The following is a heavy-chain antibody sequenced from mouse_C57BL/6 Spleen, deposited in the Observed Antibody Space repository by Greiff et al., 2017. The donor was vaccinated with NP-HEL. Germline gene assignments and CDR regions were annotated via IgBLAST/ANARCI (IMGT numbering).Heavy chain of an antibody. Sequence: QVQLKESGPELVKPGASVKLSCKASGYTFTSYDINWVKQRPGQGLEWIGWIYPRDGSTKYNEKFKGKATLTVDTSSSTAYMELHSLTSEDSAVYFCARPLTVVPNYYAMDYWGQGTSVTVSS. V-gene: IGHV1-85*01. CDR1: GYTFTSYD. D-gene: IGHD1-1*01. CDR3: ARPLTVVPNYYAMDY. CDR2: IYPRDGST. J-gene: IGHJ4*01.